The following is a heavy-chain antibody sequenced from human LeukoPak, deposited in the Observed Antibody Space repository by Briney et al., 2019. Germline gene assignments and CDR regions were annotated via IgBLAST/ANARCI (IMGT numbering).Heavy chain of an antibody. Sequence: GASVKVSCKASSYTFTRYGISWVRQAPGQGLEWMGWISGYNGNTNYAQKFQGRVTMTEDTSTDTAYMELSSLRSEDTAVYYCATDYYYDSSGSYYTVDYWGQGTLVTVSS. J-gene: IGHJ4*02. CDR1: SYTFTRYG. CDR3: ATDYYYDSSGSYYTVDY. D-gene: IGHD3-22*01. V-gene: IGHV1-18*01. CDR2: ISGYNGNT.